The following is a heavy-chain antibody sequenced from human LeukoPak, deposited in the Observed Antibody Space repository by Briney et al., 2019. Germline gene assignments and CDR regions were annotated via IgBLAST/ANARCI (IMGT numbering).Heavy chain of an antibody. Sequence: GRSLRLSCAASGFTFSSYGMHWVRQAPGKGLEWVAVISYDGSNKYYADSVKGRFTISRDNSKNTLYLQMNSLRAEDTAVYYCANGGYSYGLDYWGQGTLVTVSS. J-gene: IGHJ4*02. D-gene: IGHD5-18*01. CDR1: GFTFSSYG. CDR3: ANGGYSYGLDY. V-gene: IGHV3-30*18. CDR2: ISYDGSNK.